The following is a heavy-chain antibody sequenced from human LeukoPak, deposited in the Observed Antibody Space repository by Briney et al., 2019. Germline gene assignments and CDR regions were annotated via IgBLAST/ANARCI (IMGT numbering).Heavy chain of an antibody. J-gene: IGHJ5*02. CDR1: GFTFSSYG. CDR2: IWYDGSNK. V-gene: IGHV3-33*01. Sequence: PGGSLRLSCAASGFTFSSYGMHWVRQAPGKGLEWVAVIWYDGSNKYYADSVKGRFTISRDSSKNTLYLQMNSLRAEDTAVYYCARDRSGWYQGWFDPWGQGTLVTVSS. CDR3: ARDRSGWYQGWFDP. D-gene: IGHD6-19*01.